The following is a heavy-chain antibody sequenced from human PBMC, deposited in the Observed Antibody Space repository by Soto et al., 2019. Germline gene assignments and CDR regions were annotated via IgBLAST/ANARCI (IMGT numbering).Heavy chain of an antibody. V-gene: IGHV3-33*01. Sequence: QVQLVESGGGVVQPGRSLRLSCAASGFTFSSYGMHWVRQAPGKGLEWVAVIWYDGSNKYYADSVKGRFTISRENCKTALYLQMNNLRAEDTAVYYCAIDLSIIRGYSDGGGMEVWGQGTTVTVSS. J-gene: IGHJ6*02. CDR2: IWYDGSNK. CDR3: AIDLSIIRGYSDGGGMEV. CDR1: GFTFSSYG. D-gene: IGHD5-18*01.